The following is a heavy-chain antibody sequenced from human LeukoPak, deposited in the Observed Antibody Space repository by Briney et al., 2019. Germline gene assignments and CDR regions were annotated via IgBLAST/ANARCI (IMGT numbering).Heavy chain of an antibody. CDR2: IHSGGST. CDR1: GFPVSSNY. CDR3: AKDQDPHSYGSGSYVPFDY. J-gene: IGHJ4*02. V-gene: IGHV3-53*03. Sequence: GGSLRLSCADSGFPVSSNYMNWVGQAPGKGLEWVSVIHSGGSTYYADSVKGRFTISRDNSKNTLFLQINSLRADDTAVYYCAKDQDPHSYGSGSYVPFDYWGQGTLVTVSS. D-gene: IGHD3-10*01.